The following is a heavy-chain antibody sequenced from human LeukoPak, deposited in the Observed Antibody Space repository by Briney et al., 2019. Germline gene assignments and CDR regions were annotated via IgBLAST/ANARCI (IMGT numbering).Heavy chain of an antibody. D-gene: IGHD1-1*01. CDR3: AKDLTTGTLSFDY. J-gene: IGHJ4*02. V-gene: IGHV3-23*01. Sequence: GGFLRLSCAASGFTFSSYAMNWVRQAPGKGLEWVSAISGSGGSTSYADSVKGRFTISRDNSKNTLYVQMNSLRAEDTAVYYCAKDLTTGTLSFDYWGQGTLVTVSS. CDR2: ISGSGGST. CDR1: GFTFSSYA.